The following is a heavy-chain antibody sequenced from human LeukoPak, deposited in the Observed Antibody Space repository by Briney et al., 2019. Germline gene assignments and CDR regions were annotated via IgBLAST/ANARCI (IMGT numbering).Heavy chain of an antibody. D-gene: IGHD6-13*01. CDR3: ARGTIAAAGYYYFDY. Sequence: GGSLRLSCAASGFTFSSYWMSWVRQAPGKGLEWVANIKQDGSEKYYVDSVKGRFTITRDNAKNSLYLQMNSLRAEDTAVYYCARGTIAAAGYYYFDYWGQGTQVTVSS. V-gene: IGHV3-7*04. J-gene: IGHJ4*02. CDR1: GFTFSSYW. CDR2: IKQDGSEK.